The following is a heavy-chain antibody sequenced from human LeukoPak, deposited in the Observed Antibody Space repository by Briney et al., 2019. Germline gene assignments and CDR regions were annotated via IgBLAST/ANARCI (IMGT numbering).Heavy chain of an antibody. CDR2: ISDSGSST. D-gene: IGHD3-10*01. Sequence: GGSLRPSCAASGFTFSSYAMCWVRQAPGKGLEWVSSISDSGSSTSYADSVKGRFTISRDNSFNTLYLRMNSLTAGDTAVYYCAKGRRGWGDPEFWGQGTLATVSS. V-gene: IGHV3-23*01. CDR1: GFTFSSYA. J-gene: IGHJ4*02. CDR3: AKGRRGWGDPEF.